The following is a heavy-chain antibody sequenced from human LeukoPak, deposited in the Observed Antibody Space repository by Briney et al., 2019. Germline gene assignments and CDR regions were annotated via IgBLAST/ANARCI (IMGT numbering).Heavy chain of an antibody. D-gene: IGHD3-22*01. CDR2: ISYDGSSK. CDR1: GFTFSSYG. CDR3: ARSYDSSGPFDY. V-gene: IGHV3-30*03. Sequence: GGSLRLSCAASGFTFSSYGMHWVRQAPGKGLEWVAVISYDGSSKYYADSVKGRFTISRDNSKNTLYLQMNSLRAEDTAVYYCARSYDSSGPFDYWGQGTLVTVSS. J-gene: IGHJ4*02.